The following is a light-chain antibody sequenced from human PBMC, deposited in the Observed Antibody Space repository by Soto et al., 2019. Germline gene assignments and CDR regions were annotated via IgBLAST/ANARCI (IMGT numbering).Light chain of an antibody. V-gene: IGKV1-9*01. CDR2: AAS. Sequence: DIQLTQSPSFLSASVGDRVTITCRASQGISSYLAWYQQKPGKAPNLLIYAASTLQIGVPSRFSGSGSGTEFTLTISSLQPEDFATYYCQQLNSYPTFGQGTKVEIK. J-gene: IGKJ1*01. CDR1: QGISSY. CDR3: QQLNSYPT.